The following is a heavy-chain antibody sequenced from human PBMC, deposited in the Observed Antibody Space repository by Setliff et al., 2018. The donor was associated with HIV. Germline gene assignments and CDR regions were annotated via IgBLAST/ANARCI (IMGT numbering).Heavy chain of an antibody. CDR2: IYYSGNI. Sequence: SETLSLTCTVSGYSISSGDYYWSWIRQPPGKGLEWIGYIYYSGNINYNPSLKSRVTVSVDTSKPQFSLKMNSVTAADTAVYYCAITIVGVTTEMYWGQGTLVTVSS. V-gene: IGHV4-61*08. CDR3: AITIVGVTTEMY. D-gene: IGHD2-21*02. CDR1: GYSISSGDYY. J-gene: IGHJ4*02.